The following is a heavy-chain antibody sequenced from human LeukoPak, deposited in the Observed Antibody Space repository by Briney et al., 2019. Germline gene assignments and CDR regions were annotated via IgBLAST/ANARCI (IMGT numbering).Heavy chain of an antibody. CDR2: ISGSGDIT. D-gene: IGHD2-8*01. J-gene: IGHJ4*02. CDR1: GFTFSSYA. Sequence: GGSLRLSCAASGFTFSSYATSWVRQAPGKGLEWVSSISGSGDITYYADSVKGRFTISRDNSENTLYLQMTSLRAEDTAVYYCAKDFTPVPLGVFDSWGQGALVTVSS. V-gene: IGHV3-23*01. CDR3: AKDFTPVPLGVFDS.